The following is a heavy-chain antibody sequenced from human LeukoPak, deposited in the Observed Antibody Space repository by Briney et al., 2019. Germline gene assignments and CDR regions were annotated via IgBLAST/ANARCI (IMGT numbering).Heavy chain of an antibody. D-gene: IGHD5-12*01. Sequence: SETLSLTCTVSGGSISSSNYYWAWIRQPPGKGLEWIGTIYYSGATQYNPSLKSRVTISVDTSKNQFSLKLSSVTAADTAVYYCARAGRGYSGYDTPRGREAFDIWGQGTMVTVSS. J-gene: IGHJ3*02. V-gene: IGHV4-39*07. CDR1: GGSISSSNYY. CDR2: IYYSGAT. CDR3: ARAGRGYSGYDTPRGREAFDI.